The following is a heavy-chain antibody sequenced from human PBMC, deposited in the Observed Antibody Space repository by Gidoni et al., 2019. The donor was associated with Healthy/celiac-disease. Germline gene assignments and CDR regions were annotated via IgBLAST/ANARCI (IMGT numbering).Heavy chain of an antibody. Sequence: EAQLVESGGGLVQPGGSLRLSCAASGFTVSSNYMSWVRQAPGKGLGWVSVIYSGGSTYYSDSVKGRFTISRHNSKNTLYLQMNSLRAEDTAVYYCASAKFYYYYGMDVWGQGTTVTVSS. CDR3: ASAKFYYYYGMDV. CDR2: IYSGGST. V-gene: IGHV3-53*04. J-gene: IGHJ6*02. CDR1: GFTVSSNY.